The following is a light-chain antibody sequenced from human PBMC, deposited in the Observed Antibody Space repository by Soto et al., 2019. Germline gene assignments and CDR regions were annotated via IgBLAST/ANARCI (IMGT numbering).Light chain of an antibody. CDR3: RSYTSGRTLYV. J-gene: IGLJ1*01. CDR1: SSDFGGYNY. V-gene: IGLV2-14*01. CDR2: EVS. Sequence: SVLHPPAPVSGSPGQAITISCPGTSSDFGGYNYVSWYQQHRGKAPKLMIYEVSTRPSVGSNRFSGSKSGNTASLTIAGLQAEDEADYYCRSYTSGRTLYVFGTGSKVAVL.